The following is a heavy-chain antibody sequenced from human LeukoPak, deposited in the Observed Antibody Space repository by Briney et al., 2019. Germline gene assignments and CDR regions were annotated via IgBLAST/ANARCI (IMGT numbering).Heavy chain of an antibody. CDR3: ARGWFHNLDY. CDR2: INHSGST. Sequence: PSETLSLTCAVYGGSFSGYYWSWIRQPPGKGLEWIGEINHSGSTNYNPSLKSRVTISVDTSKNQFSLKLSSVTAADTAVYYCARGWFHNLDYWGQGTLVTVSS. V-gene: IGHV4-34*01. CDR1: GGSFSGYY. D-gene: IGHD3-9*01. J-gene: IGHJ4*02.